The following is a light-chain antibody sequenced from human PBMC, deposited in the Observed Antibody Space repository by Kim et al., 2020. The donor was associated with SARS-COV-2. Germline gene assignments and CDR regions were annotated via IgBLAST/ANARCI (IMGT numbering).Light chain of an antibody. Sequence: QSALTQPAPVSGSPGQSITISCTGTSIDVAGYNYVSGYQQHPGKAPILMIYDVSKRPSGVSNRSSDSKSGNTASLTISGLQAEDEADYYCSSYTSSSTPYVFGTGTKVTVL. CDR2: DVS. CDR3: SSYTSSSTPYV. CDR1: SIDVAGYNY. J-gene: IGLJ1*01. V-gene: IGLV2-14*03.